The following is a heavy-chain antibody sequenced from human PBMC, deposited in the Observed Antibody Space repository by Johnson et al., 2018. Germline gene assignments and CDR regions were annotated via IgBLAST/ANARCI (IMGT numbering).Heavy chain of an antibody. CDR1: GFTFSSYA. J-gene: IGHJ6*02. D-gene: IGHD3-3*01. V-gene: IGHV3-30-3*01. CDR2: ISYDGSNK. CDR3: AKGARYYDLSSGMDV. Sequence: VQLVESGGGVVQPGRSLRLSCAASGFTFSSYAMHWVRQAPGKGLEWVAVISYDGSNKYYADSVKGRFTISRDNSKNTLYMQMNSLRDEDTAVFYCAKGARYYDLSSGMDVWGQGTTVSVSS.